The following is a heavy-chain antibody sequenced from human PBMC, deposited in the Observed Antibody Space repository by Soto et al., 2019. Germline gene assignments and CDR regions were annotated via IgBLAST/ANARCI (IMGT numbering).Heavy chain of an antibody. CDR3: ARHVYSSGPNLYYFDY. V-gene: IGHV5-10-1*01. CDR1: GYSFTSYW. D-gene: IGHD6-19*01. J-gene: IGHJ4*02. Sequence: LGESLKISCKGSGYSFTSYWISWVRQMPGKGLEWMGRIDPSDSYTNYSPSFQGHVTISADKSISTAYLQWSSLKASDTAMYYCARHVYSSGPNLYYFDYWGQGTLVTVSS. CDR2: IDPSDSYT.